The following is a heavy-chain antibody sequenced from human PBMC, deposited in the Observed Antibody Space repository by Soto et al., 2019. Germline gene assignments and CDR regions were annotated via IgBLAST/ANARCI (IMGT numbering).Heavy chain of an antibody. J-gene: IGHJ4*02. CDR3: ARGVAGSGFDL. CDR1: GDSVSSNTAA. V-gene: IGHV6-1*01. D-gene: IGHD6-19*01. Sequence: PSQTLSLTCAISGDSVSSNTAAWNWIRSSPSRGLEWLGRTYYRSNWRHDYAVSVKSRITVNPDTSKNHFSLQLNSVTPDDTAVYYCARGVAGSGFDLWGQGTLVPV. CDR2: TYYRSNWRH.